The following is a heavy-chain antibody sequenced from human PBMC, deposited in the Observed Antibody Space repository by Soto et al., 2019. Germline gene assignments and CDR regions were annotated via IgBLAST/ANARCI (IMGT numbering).Heavy chain of an antibody. CDR2: ISYDGSNK. V-gene: IGHV3-30*18. CDR3: AKETYSGPLDY. J-gene: IGHJ4*02. CDR1: GFTFSSYG. D-gene: IGHD2-15*01. Sequence: QVQLVESGGGVVQPGRSLRLSCAASGFTFSSYGMHWVRQAPGKGLEWVAAISYDGSNKYYVDSVKGRFTISRDNSKNTLYLQMNSLTAEDTAVYYCAKETYSGPLDYWGQGTLVTVSS.